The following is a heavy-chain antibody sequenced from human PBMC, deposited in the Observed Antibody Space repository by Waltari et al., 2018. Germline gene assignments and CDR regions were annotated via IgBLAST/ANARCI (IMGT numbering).Heavy chain of an antibody. CDR3: AKDLHSSGWYGRCY. Sequence: EVQLVESGGVVVQPGGSLRLSCAASGFTIDDYTMHWVRQAPGKGLEWVSLISWDGGSTYYADSVKGRFTISRDNSKNSLYLQMNSLRAEDTAVYYCAKDLHSSGWYGRCYWGQGTLVTVSS. CDR2: ISWDGGST. J-gene: IGHJ4*02. V-gene: IGHV3-43*01. CDR1: GFTIDDYT. D-gene: IGHD6-19*01.